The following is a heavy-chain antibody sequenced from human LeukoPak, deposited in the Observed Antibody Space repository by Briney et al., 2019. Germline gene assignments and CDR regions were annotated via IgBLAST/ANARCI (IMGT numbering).Heavy chain of an antibody. D-gene: IGHD5-18*01. J-gene: IGHJ4*02. CDR1: GGSISSSSYY. Sequence: PSETLSLTCTVSGGSISSSSYYWGWLRQPPGTGLEWIGSIYYSGSTYYNPSLKSRVTISVDTSKNQFSLKLSSVTAAGPAVYLLNGGDTAMVPKFDYWGQGTLVTVSS. CDR2: IYYSGST. V-gene: IGHV4-39*07. CDR3: NGGDTAMVPKFDY.